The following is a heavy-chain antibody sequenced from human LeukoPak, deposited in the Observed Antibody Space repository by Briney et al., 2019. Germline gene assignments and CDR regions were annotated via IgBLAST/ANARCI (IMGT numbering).Heavy chain of an antibody. Sequence: SETLSLTCAVYGGPFSDNYWTWIRQPPGKGLEWIGEINHSGRTNYNPSLKSRVTISVDTSKNQFTLMLKSVTAADTAVYFCARGPVVHYVSGGYYYFDYCGQGTLVTVSS. CDR2: INHSGRT. D-gene: IGHD3-22*01. CDR3: ARGPVVHYVSGGYYYFDY. V-gene: IGHV4-34*01. CDR1: GGPFSDNY. J-gene: IGHJ4*02.